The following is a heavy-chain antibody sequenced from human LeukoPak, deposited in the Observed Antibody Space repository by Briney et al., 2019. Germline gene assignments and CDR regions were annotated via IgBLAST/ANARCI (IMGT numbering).Heavy chain of an antibody. CDR2: IAYDASNK. Sequence: AGGSLRLSCAASAFTFSDHSMHWVRQAPGKGLEWVAAIAYDASNKYYADSVKGRFTISRDNSKNTLYLQLSSLRVEDTAVYYCARVGGGNYHPLDYWGQGTLVTVSS. CDR1: AFTFSDHS. CDR3: ARVGGGNYHPLDY. D-gene: IGHD1-26*01. J-gene: IGHJ4*02. V-gene: IGHV3-30-3*01.